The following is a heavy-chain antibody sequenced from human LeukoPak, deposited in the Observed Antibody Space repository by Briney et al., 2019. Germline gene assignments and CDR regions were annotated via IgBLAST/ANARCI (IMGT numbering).Heavy chain of an antibody. J-gene: IGHJ3*02. CDR2: IKQDGSEK. Sequence: GGSLRLSCAASGFTFSSYWMSWVRQAPGKGLEWVANIKQDGSEKYYVDSVKGRFTISRDNAKNSLYLQMNSLRAEDTAVYYCARAIVGATIDAFDIWGQGTMVTVSS. V-gene: IGHV3-7*04. CDR3: ARAIVGATIDAFDI. D-gene: IGHD1-26*01. CDR1: GFTFSSYW.